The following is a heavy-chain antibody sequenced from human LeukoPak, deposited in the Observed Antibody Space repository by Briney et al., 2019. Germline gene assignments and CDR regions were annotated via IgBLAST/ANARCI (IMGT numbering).Heavy chain of an antibody. J-gene: IGHJ4*02. CDR3: ARYYYDFWSGYPVTVGLGYFDY. V-gene: IGHV4-34*01. D-gene: IGHD3-3*01. CDR2: INHSGST. Sequence: PSETLSLTCAVYGGSFSGYYWSWIRQPPGMGLEWIGEINHSGSTNYNPSLKSRVTISVDTSKNQFSLKLSSVTAADTAVYYCARYYYDFWSGYPVTVGLGYFDYWGQGTLVTVSS. CDR1: GGSFSGYY.